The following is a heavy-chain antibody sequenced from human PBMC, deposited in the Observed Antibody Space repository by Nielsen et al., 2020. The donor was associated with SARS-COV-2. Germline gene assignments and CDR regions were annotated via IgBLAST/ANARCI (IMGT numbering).Heavy chain of an antibody. V-gene: IGHV3-30*12. CDR3: SREGDSPHLDV. CDR1: GFRFRGYG. CDR2: ISYDGSFD. Sequence: GESLKISCATSGFRFRGYGMQWVSQAPGKGLEWVAVISYDGSFDKYGGAVKGRFTISRDNSKNTLYLQMDNLRVEDTDVYYCSREGDSPHLDVWGQGALVTVSS. D-gene: IGHD1-26*01. J-gene: IGHJ4*02.